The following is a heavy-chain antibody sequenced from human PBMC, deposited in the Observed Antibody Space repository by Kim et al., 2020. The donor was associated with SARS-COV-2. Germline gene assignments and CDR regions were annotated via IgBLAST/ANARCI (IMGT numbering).Heavy chain of an antibody. V-gene: IGHV1-2*02. Sequence: ASVKVSCKASGYTLTNYYINWVRQAPGQGLEWMGWINSNSGGTNSAPKFQGRVTATRDTSISTAYMELSRLRSDDTAVYYCARAWLEIDYYRDVSGIGTTVTVSS. CDR3: ARAWLEIDYYRDV. CDR1: GYTLTNYY. D-gene: IGHD6-19*01. J-gene: IGHJ6*03. CDR2: INSNSGGT.